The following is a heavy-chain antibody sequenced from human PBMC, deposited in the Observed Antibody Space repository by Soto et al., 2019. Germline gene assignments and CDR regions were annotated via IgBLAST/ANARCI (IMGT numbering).Heavy chain of an antibody. V-gene: IGHV1-69*06. J-gene: IGHJ4*02. CDR2: IIPIFGTA. CDR1: GGTFSSYA. Sequence: QVQLVQSGAEGKKPGSSVTVSCTASGGTFSSYAISWVRQAPGQGLEWMGGIIPIFGTANYAQKFQGRVTITADKSTSTDYMELSSLRSEDTAVYYCARDVGGADCSGGSCYGDSYFDNWGQGTLVTVSS. D-gene: IGHD2-15*01. CDR3: ARDVGGADCSGGSCYGDSYFDN.